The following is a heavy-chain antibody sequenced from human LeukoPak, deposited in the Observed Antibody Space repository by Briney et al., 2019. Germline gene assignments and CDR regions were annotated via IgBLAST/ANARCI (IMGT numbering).Heavy chain of an antibody. Sequence: PSETLSLTCTVSGGSLSNYYWSWIPQPPGKGREGIGYIYYSGSTNYNPSLKSRVTISVDTSKNQFSLKLSSVTAADTAVYYCARMVIRAYCSGGSCYEHAFDIWGQGTMVTVSS. D-gene: IGHD2-15*01. CDR1: GGSLSNYY. CDR3: ARMVIRAYCSGGSCYEHAFDI. J-gene: IGHJ3*02. CDR2: IYYSGST. V-gene: IGHV4-59*08.